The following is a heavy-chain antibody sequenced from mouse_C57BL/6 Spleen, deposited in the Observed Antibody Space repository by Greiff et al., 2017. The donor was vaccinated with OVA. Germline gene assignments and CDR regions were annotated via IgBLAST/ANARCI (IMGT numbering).Heavy chain of an antibody. D-gene: IGHD2-4*01. CDR1: GFTFSDYG. Sequence: EVKLVESGGGLVKPGGSLKLSCAASGFTFSDYGMHWVRQAPEKGLEWVAYISSGSSTIYYADTVKGRFTISRDNAKNTLFLQMTRLRSEDTAMYYCARKDYDYDGAWFAYWGQGTLVTVSA. CDR2: ISSGSSTI. V-gene: IGHV5-17*01. CDR3: ARKDYDYDGAWFAY. J-gene: IGHJ3*01.